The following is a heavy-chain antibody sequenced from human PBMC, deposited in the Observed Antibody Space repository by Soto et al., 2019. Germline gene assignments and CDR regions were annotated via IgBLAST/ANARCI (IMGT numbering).Heavy chain of an antibody. Sequence: QVQLVQSGAEVKKPGASVKVSCKASGYTFTSYGISWVRQAPGQGLEWMGWISAYNGNTNYAQKLQGRVTMTTDTSTSTAYMELRSLRSDDTAVYYCARGELDGGIVVVPAAMWFDPWGQETLVTVSS. J-gene: IGHJ5*02. CDR2: ISAYNGNT. V-gene: IGHV1-18*01. D-gene: IGHD2-2*01. CDR1: GYTFTSYG. CDR3: ARGELDGGIVVVPAAMWFDP.